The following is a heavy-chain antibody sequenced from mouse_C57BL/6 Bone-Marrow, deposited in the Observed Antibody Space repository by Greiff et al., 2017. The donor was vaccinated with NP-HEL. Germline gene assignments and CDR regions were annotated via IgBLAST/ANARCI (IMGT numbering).Heavy chain of an antibody. Sequence: EVQLQQSGPELVKPGASVKIPCKASGYTFTDYNMDWVKQSHGKSLEWIGDINHNNGGTIYNQKFKGKATLTVDKSSSTAYMELRSLTSEDTAVYYCARSGIYGYYAMDYWGQGTSVTVSS. D-gene: IGHD1-1*01. CDR2: INHNNGGT. V-gene: IGHV1-18*01. CDR3: ARSGIYGYYAMDY. J-gene: IGHJ4*01. CDR1: GYTFTDYN.